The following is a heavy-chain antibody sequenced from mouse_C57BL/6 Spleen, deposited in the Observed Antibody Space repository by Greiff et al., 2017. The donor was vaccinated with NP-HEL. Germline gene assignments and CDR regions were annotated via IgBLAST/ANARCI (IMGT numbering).Heavy chain of an antibody. D-gene: IGHD1-1*01. Sequence: QVQLQQPGAELVKPGASVKLSCKASGYTFTSYWMQWVKQRPGQGLEWIGEIDPSDSYTNYNQKFKGKATLTVDTSSSTAYMELRSLTSEDSAVYFCARVTDYYGSSHWYFDVWGTGTTVTVSS. CDR2: IDPSDSYT. CDR1: GYTFTSYW. V-gene: IGHV1-50*01. CDR3: ARVTDYYGSSHWYFDV. J-gene: IGHJ1*03.